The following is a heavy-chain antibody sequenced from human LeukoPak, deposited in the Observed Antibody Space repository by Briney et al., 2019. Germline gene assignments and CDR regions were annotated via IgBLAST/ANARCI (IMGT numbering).Heavy chain of an antibody. CDR1: GYTFTGYY. D-gene: IGHD3-22*01. V-gene: IGHV1-2*02. Sequence: ASVKVSCKASGYTFTGYYMHWVRQAPGQGLEWMGWINPNSGGTIYAQKFQGRVTMTEDTSTDTAYMELSSLRSEDTAVYYCATEQRGYYSCFDYWGQGTLVTVSS. CDR2: INPNSGGT. CDR3: ATEQRGYYSCFDY. J-gene: IGHJ4*02.